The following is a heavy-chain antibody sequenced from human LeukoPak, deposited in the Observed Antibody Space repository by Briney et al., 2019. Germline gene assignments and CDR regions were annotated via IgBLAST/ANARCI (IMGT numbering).Heavy chain of an antibody. CDR2: INIDGSTT. CDR1: GFSFSSYW. D-gene: IGHD1-1*01. J-gene: IGHJ4*02. V-gene: IGHV3-74*01. CDR3: ISDHTGHDDY. Sequence: GESLKISCAASGFSFSSYWMHWVRQAPGKGLVWVSRINIDGSTTTYADSVKGRFTIPRDNAKNTLSLQMNSLRADDTAVYYCISDHTGHDDYWGQGTLVTVSS.